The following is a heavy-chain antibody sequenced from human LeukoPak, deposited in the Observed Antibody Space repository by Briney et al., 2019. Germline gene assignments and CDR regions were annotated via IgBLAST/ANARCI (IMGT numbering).Heavy chain of an antibody. CDR2: MNPNSGNT. CDR1: GYTFTNYD. V-gene: IGHV1-8*01. J-gene: IGHJ6*03. Sequence: ASVKVSCKASGYTFTNYDINWVRQATGQGLEWMGWMNPNSGNTGYAQKFQGRVTMTRNTSISTAYMELSSLRSEDTAVYYCTKLIWFGELAPPHYYMDVWGKGTTVTISS. CDR3: TKLIWFGELAPPHYYMDV. D-gene: IGHD3-10*01.